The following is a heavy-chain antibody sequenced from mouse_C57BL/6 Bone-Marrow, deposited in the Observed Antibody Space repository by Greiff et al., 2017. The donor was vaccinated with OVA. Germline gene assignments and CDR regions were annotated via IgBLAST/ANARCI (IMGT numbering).Heavy chain of an antibody. CDR3: ANSMKRYFDV. CDR1: GYTFTSYW. J-gene: IGHJ1*03. D-gene: IGHD2-10*02. Sequence: QVQLQQPGAELVKPGASVKVSCKASGYTFTSYWMHWVKQRPGQGLEWIGDIYPGSGSTNYNEKFKSKATLTVDTSSSTAYMQLSSLTSEDSAVYYCANSMKRYFDVWGTGTTVTVSS. CDR2: IYPGSGST. V-gene: IGHV1-55*01.